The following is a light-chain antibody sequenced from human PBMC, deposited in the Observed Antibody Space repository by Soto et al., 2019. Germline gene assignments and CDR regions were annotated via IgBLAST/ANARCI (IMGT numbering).Light chain of an antibody. J-gene: IGLJ2*01. CDR2: SNN. Sequence: QSVLTQPPSASGTPGQRVTISCSGSSYNIGSNTVNWYQQLPGTAPKLLIYSNNQRPSGVPDRFSGSKSGISASLAISGLQSEDEADYYCAACDASLNGVVFGGVTKLTVL. CDR1: SYNIGSNT. V-gene: IGLV1-44*01. CDR3: AACDASLNGVV.